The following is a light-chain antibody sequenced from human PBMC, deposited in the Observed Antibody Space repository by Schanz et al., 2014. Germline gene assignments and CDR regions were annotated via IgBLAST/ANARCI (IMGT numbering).Light chain of an antibody. J-gene: IGLJ3*02. V-gene: IGLV2-14*01. CDR2: DVS. CDR1: SSDVGGYNY. Sequence: QSALTQPASVSGSPGQSITISCTGTSSDVGGYNYVSWYQQHPGKAPKLMIYDVSNRPSGVSNRFSGSKSGNTASLTISGLQAEDEADYYCSSYTSSSTLRGVFGGGTKLTVV. CDR3: SSYTSSSTLRGV.